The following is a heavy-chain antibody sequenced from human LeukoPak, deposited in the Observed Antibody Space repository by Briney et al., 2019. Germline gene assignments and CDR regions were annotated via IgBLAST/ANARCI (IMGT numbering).Heavy chain of an antibody. J-gene: IGHJ3*02. CDR2: ISSSSTI. D-gene: IGHD3-16*01. V-gene: IGHV3-48*02. CDR3: ARTYVWGSYPPPDAFDI. CDR1: GFPFSSYW. Sequence: GGSLRLSCVASGFPFSSYWMTWVRQAPGKGLEWVSYISSSSTIYYADSVKGRFTISRDNAKNSLYLQMNSLRDEDTAVYYCARTYVWGSYPPPDAFDIWGQGTMVTVSS.